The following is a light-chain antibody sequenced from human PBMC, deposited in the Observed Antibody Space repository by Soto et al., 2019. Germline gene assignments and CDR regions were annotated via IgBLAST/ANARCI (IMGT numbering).Light chain of an antibody. J-gene: IGKJ1*01. CDR2: QTS. Sequence: EIVLTQSPATLSSFPGDRVTLSCRASQCINTRLAWYQHRPGQAPRLLIYQTSIRSAGIPARFSGSGSGTDFTLTISDVQPEDFALYYCHQRQSWPRTFGQGTKVDI. CDR1: QCINTR. CDR3: HQRQSWPRT. V-gene: IGKV3-11*01.